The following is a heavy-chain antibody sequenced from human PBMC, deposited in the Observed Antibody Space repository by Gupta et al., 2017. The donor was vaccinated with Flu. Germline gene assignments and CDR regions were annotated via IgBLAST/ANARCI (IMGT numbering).Heavy chain of an antibody. J-gene: IGHJ4*02. V-gene: IGHV3-49*02. Sequence: WVREGPGKGMEWVGFIRTKPYGETTEYAASVKGRFTISRDDSKNVAYLQMNSLKPEDTAIYYCTREQDVGSFPVVDPFDYWGQGTLVTVSS. D-gene: IGHD3-10*01. CDR3: TREQDVGSFPVVDPFDY. CDR2: IRTKPYGETT.